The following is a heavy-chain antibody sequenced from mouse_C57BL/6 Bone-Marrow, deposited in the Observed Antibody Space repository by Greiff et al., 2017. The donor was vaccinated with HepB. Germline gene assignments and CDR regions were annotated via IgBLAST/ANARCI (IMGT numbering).Heavy chain of an antibody. CDR2: ISYDGSN. CDR1: GYSITSGYY. Sequence: EVQLQQSGPGLVKPSQSLSLTCSVTGYSITSGYYWNWIRQFPGNKLEWMGYISYDGSNNYNPSLKNRISITRDTSKNQFFLKLNSVTTEDTATYYCARRDYDGDYYAMYYWGQGTSVTVSS. CDR3: ARRDYDGDYYAMYY. J-gene: IGHJ4*01. V-gene: IGHV3-6*01. D-gene: IGHD2-4*01.